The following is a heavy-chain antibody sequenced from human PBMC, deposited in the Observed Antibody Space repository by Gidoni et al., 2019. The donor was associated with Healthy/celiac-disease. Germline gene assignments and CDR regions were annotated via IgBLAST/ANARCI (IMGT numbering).Heavy chain of an antibody. J-gene: IGHJ3*02. D-gene: IGHD3-22*01. CDR2: ISAYNGNT. CDR3: AREPYYYDSSGYYYDAFDI. V-gene: IGHV1-18*01. CDR1: GYTFTSYG. Sequence: QVQLVQSGAEVQKPGASVKVSCKASGYTFTSYGISWVRQAPGQGLEWMGWISAYNGNTNYAQKLQGRVTMTTDTSTSTAYMELRSLRSDDTAVYYCAREPYYYDSSGYYYDAFDIWGQGTMVTVSS.